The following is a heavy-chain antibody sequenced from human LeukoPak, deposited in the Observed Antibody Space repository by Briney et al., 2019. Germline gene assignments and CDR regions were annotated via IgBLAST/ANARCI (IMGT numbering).Heavy chain of an antibody. CDR2: IISIISYI. CDR1: GFTFTSYS. D-gene: IGHD3-22*01. V-gene: IGHV3-21*01. CDR3: ARGGGGFGNIEDRIVVF. Sequence: GGSLRPSCAASGFTFTSYSMNWVRQAPGKGREWVSSIISIISYIYYADSVKGRFTISRDNAKNSVYLQMNSLRGEDTAVYYCARGGGGFGNIEDRIVVFWGQGTLVSVSS. J-gene: IGHJ4*02.